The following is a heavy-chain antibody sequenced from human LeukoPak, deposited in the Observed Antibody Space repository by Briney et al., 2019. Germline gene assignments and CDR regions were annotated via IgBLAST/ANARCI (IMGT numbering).Heavy chain of an antibody. CDR3: AKDSPVLRFLEWLLDPIDY. CDR2: ISSSSSYI. Sequence: GGSLRLSCAASGFTFSSYSMNWVRQAPGKGLEWVSSISSSSSYIYYADSVKGRFTISRDNSKNTLYLQMNSLRAEDTAVYYCAKDSPVLRFLEWLLDPIDYWGQGTLVTVSS. D-gene: IGHD3-3*01. J-gene: IGHJ4*02. V-gene: IGHV3-21*04. CDR1: GFTFSSYS.